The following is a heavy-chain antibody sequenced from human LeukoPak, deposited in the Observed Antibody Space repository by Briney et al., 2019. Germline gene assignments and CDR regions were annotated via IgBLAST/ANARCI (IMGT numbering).Heavy chain of an antibody. V-gene: IGHV4-4*07. CDR3: ARTRDASYWYFDY. J-gene: IGHJ4*02. CDR2: IYASGST. D-gene: IGHD1-26*01. CDR1: GGSIGTYY. Sequence: SETLSLTYSVSGGSIGTYYWNWIRQPAGKGLEWIWRIYASGSTSFNPSLKSRVAMSIDTSKTQFSLNLNSVTAADTAVYYCARTRDASYWYFDYWGQGTLVTVSS.